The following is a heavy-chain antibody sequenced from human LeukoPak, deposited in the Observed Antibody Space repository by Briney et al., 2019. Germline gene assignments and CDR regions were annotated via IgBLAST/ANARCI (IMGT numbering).Heavy chain of an antibody. CDR2: ISYDGSNK. CDR3: ARDGSGSYYVSYFDY. Sequence: GRPLRLSCAASGFTFSSYAMHWVRQAPGKGLEWVAVISYDGSNKYYADSVKGRFTISRDNSKNTLYLQMNSLRAEDTAVYYCARDGSGSYYVSYFDYWGQGTLVTVSS. D-gene: IGHD1-26*01. CDR1: GFTFSSYA. J-gene: IGHJ4*02. V-gene: IGHV3-30-3*01.